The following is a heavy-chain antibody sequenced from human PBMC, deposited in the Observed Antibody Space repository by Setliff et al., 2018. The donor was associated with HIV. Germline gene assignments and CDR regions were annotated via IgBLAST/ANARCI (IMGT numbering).Heavy chain of an antibody. D-gene: IGHD3-3*01. Sequence: LRLSCATSGFTFGDYPMSWFRQAPGKGLEWVSFIRTKAYRGTTEYAASVEGRFTISSDDSKTIAYLQMNSLTTEDTAVYFCTRDRRGSNSWSGYNGGFDYWGQGTLVTVSS. J-gene: IGHJ4*02. CDR1: GFTFGDYP. CDR3: TRDRRGSNSWSGYNGGFDY. V-gene: IGHV3-49*03. CDR2: IRTKAYRGTT.